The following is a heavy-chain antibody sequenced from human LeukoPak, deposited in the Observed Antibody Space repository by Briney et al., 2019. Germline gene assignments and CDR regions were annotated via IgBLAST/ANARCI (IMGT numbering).Heavy chain of an antibody. D-gene: IGHD7-27*01. J-gene: IGHJ4*02. CDR2: INTDGSST. Sequence: GGSLRLSCTVSGFTVSSNSMSWVRQAPGKGLVWVARINTDGSSTTYADSVKGRFTISRDNAKNTLYLQMNSLRAEDTAVYYCARSLIGDRDYWGQGTLVTVSS. CDR1: GFTVSSNS. V-gene: IGHV3-74*01. CDR3: ARSLIGDRDY.